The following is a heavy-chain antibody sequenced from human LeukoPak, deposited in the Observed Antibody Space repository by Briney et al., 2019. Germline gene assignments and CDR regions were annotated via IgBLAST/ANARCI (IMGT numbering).Heavy chain of an antibody. V-gene: IGHV4-39*01. CDR1: GGSISSSSYY. Sequence: SGTLSLTCTVSGGSISSSSYYWGWIRQPPGKGLEWIGSIYYSGSTYYNPSLKSRVTISVDTSKNQFSLKLSSVTAADTAVYYCATREPYVWGSPLAGWGQGTLVTVSS. CDR2: IYYSGST. CDR3: ATREPYVWGSPLAG. J-gene: IGHJ4*02. D-gene: IGHD3-16*01.